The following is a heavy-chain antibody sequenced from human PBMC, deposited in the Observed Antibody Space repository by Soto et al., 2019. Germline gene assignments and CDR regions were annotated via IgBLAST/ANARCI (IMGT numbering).Heavy chain of an antibody. Sequence: GGSLRLSCAASGVTFSSYAMSWVRQAPGKGLEWVSGISGSGGSTYHADSVKGRFTISRDNSKNTLYLQMNSLRAEDTAVYYCAKASLYSSSWALFAYWGQGTLVSVSS. CDR1: GVTFSSYA. V-gene: IGHV3-23*01. D-gene: IGHD6-13*01. CDR3: AKASLYSSSWALFAY. CDR2: ISGSGGST. J-gene: IGHJ4*02.